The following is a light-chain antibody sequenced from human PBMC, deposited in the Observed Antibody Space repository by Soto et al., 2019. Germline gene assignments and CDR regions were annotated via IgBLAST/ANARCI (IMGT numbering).Light chain of an antibody. Sequence: ETVLTQSPGTLSLSPGERATVSCRASQSVGGSSLAWYQQRPGQAPRLVIYDTSKRATGIPDRFSGSGSGTDFTLTISRLEPEDFAVYYCQQYQNSPRTFGQGTKVDIK. V-gene: IGKV3-20*01. CDR2: DTS. CDR3: QQYQNSPRT. J-gene: IGKJ1*01. CDR1: QSVGGSS.